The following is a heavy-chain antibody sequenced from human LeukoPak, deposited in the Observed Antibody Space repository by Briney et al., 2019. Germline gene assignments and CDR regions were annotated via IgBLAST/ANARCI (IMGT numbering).Heavy chain of an antibody. D-gene: IGHD2-15*01. CDR3: ARGVRRAANFDY. CDR2: IYYSGST. CDR1: GGSISSYY. J-gene: IGHJ4*02. V-gene: IGHV4-59*01. Sequence: SETLSLTCTVSGGSISSYYWSWIRQPPGKGLEWIGYIYYSGSTNYNPSLKSRVTISVDTSKNQFSLKLSSATAADTAVYYCARGVRRAANFDYWGQGTLVTVSS.